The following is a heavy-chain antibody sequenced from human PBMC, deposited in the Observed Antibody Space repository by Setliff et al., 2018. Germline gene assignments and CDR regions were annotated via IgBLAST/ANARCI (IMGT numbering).Heavy chain of an antibody. CDR1: GFTFGAHG. CDR3: ALFGDRDTFPI. Sequence: PGGSLRLSCAASGFTFGAHGMNWVRQVPGKGLAWVSTINWDGRTRGYADSVKGRFTISRDNDKNSLCLQMNSLRAEDTALYYCALFGDRDTFPIWGQGTMGTVSS. J-gene: IGHJ3*02. D-gene: IGHD3-16*01. CDR2: INWDGRTR. V-gene: IGHV3-20*04.